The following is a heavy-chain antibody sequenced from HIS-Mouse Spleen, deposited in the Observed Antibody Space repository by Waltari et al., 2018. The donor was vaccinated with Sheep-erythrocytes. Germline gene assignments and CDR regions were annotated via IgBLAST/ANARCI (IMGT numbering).Heavy chain of an antibody. CDR3: AQTGATTPHFDY. CDR1: GGTFSSYA. V-gene: IGHV1-69*04. J-gene: IGHJ4*02. D-gene: IGHD1-26*01. CDR2: IMPIIGIA. Sequence: QVQLVQSGAEVKKPGSSVKVSCKASGGTFSSYAISWVRQAPGKGLEWMGRIMPIIGIANYAQKCQGRVTITADKSTSTAYMGLSSLRSEDTAVYYCAQTGATTPHFDYWGQGTLVTVSS.